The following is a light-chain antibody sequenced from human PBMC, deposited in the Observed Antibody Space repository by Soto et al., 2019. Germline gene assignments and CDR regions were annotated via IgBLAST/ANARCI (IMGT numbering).Light chain of an antibody. CDR3: QQYGSLPRT. J-gene: IGKJ1*01. Sequence: EIVLTQSAGTLSLSPGERATLSCRASQSVSRSYLAWYQQKPGQAPRLLIYGASSRATGIPDRFSGSGSGTDFTLTISRLEPEDFAVYYCQQYGSLPRTFGQGTKVDIK. CDR2: GAS. V-gene: IGKV3-20*01. CDR1: QSVSRSY.